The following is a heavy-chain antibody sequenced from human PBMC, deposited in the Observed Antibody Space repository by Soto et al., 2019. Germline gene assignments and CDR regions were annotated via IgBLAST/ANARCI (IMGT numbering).Heavy chain of an antibody. J-gene: IGHJ4*02. CDR3: ARTTPRITMVRGVPFDY. D-gene: IGHD3-10*01. V-gene: IGHV4-34*01. Sequence: SETLSLTCAVYGWSFSGSYWRGIRQPPGKGLEWIWEINHSGSTNYNPSLKSRVTISVDTSKNQFSLKLSSVTAADTAVYYCARTTPRITMVRGVPFDYWGQGTLVTSPQ. CDR1: GWSFSGSY. CDR2: INHSGST.